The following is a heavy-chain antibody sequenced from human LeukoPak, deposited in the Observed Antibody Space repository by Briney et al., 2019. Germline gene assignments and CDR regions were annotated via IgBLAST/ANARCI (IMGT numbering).Heavy chain of an antibody. CDR1: GGSFSGYY. D-gene: IGHD3-10*01. J-gene: IGHJ3*02. V-gene: IGHV4-34*01. Sequence: SETLSLTCAVYGGSFSGYYWNRIRQPPGKGLEWIGEINHSGSTNYNPSLKSRVTISVDTSKNQFSLKLSSVTAADTAVYYCASSKSSYASGSDAFDIWGQGTMVTVSS. CDR2: INHSGST. CDR3: ASSKSSYASGSDAFDI.